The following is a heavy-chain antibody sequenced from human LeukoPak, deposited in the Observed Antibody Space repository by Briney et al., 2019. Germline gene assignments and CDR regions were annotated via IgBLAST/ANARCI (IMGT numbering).Heavy chain of an antibody. CDR1: GGTFSSYT. Sequence: ASVKVSCKASGGTFSSYTISWVRQAPGQGLEWMGRIIPILGIANYAQKFQGRVTITADKSTSTAYMELSSLRSEDTAVYCCARDQCSGGSCYSAFDYWGQGTLVTVSS. CDR2: IIPILGIA. CDR3: ARDQCSGGSCYSAFDY. D-gene: IGHD2-15*01. J-gene: IGHJ4*02. V-gene: IGHV1-69*04.